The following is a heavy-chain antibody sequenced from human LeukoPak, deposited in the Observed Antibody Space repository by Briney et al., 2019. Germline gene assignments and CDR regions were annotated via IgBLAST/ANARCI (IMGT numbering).Heavy chain of an antibody. J-gene: IGHJ4*02. CDR2: INPSGGGT. V-gene: IGHV1-46*01. CDR1: GYTFISYY. CDR3: ARQDYSNYVD. Sequence: ASVKVSCKASGYTFISYYMHWVRQAPGQGLEWMGRINPSGGGTSYAQKFQGRVTMTRDTSTSTVYMELSSLRFEDTAVYYCARQDYSNYVDWGQGTLVTVSS. D-gene: IGHD4-11*01.